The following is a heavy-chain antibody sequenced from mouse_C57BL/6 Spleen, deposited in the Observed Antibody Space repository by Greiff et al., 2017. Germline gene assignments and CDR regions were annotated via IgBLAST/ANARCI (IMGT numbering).Heavy chain of an antibody. CDR1: GYTFTSYW. V-gene: IGHV1-64*01. Sequence: VQLQQPGAELVKPGASVKLSCKASGYTFTSYWMHWVKQRPGQGLEWIGMIHPNSGSTNYNEKFKSKATLTVDKSSSTAYMQLSSLTSEDSAVYYCAREDYYYGSSYGAWFAYWGQGTLVTVSA. CDR3: AREDYYYGSSYGAWFAY. J-gene: IGHJ3*01. D-gene: IGHD1-1*01. CDR2: IHPNSGST.